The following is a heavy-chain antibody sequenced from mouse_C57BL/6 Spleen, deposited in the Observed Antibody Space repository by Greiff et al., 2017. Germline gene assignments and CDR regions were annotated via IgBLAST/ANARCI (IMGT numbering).Heavy chain of an antibody. D-gene: IGHD1-1*01. CDR1: GFTFSDAW. CDR3: TRIYYYGYWYFDV. J-gene: IGHJ1*03. V-gene: IGHV6-6*01. CDR2: IRNKANNHAT. Sequence: EVQLVESGGGLVQPGGSMKLSCAASGFTFSDAWMDWVRQSPEKGLEWVAEIRNKANNHATYYAESVKGRFTISRDDSKSSVYLQMNSLRAEDTGIYYCTRIYYYGYWYFDVWGTGTTVTVSS.